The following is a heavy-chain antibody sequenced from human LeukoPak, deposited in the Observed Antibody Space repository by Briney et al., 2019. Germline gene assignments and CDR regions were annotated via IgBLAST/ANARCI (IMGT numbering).Heavy chain of an antibody. CDR3: ARAKWGYGGYPYYFDY. J-gene: IGHJ4*03. CDR2: INHSGST. Sequence: PSETLSLTCAVYGGSFSGYYWSWIRQPPGKGLEWIGEINHSGSTNYNPSLKSRVTISVDTSKNQFSLKLSSVTAADTAVYYCARAKWGYGGYPYYFDYWGQGTMVTVSS. CDR1: GGSFSGYY. V-gene: IGHV4-34*01. D-gene: IGHD4-23*01.